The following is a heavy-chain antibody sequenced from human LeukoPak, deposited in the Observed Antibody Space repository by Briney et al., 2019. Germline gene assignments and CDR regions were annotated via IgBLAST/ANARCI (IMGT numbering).Heavy chain of an antibody. CDR1: GFTFSNSR. Sequence: GGSLRLSCAASGFTFSNSRMYWVRQAPGKGLVWVSRIESDGSSPYYAASVKGRFTISRDNSKNTLYLQMNSLRAEDTAVYYCASRSLWYGEDYWGQGTLVTVSS. D-gene: IGHD3-10*01. CDR2: IESDGSSP. J-gene: IGHJ4*02. CDR3: ASRSLWYGEDY. V-gene: IGHV3-74*01.